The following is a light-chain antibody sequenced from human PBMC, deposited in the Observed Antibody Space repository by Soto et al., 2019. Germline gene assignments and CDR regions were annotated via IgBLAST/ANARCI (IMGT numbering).Light chain of an antibody. Sequence: EIVLTQSPGTLSLSPGERATLSCRASQSVGSSYLAWYLQKPGQAPRLLIYGASDRATGIPDRFSGSGSGTDFALTINSLQSEDFAIYYCQPYNNWPLTFGGGTKVDIK. CDR1: QSVGSSY. V-gene: IGKV3-20*01. J-gene: IGKJ4*01. CDR2: GAS. CDR3: QPYNNWPLT.